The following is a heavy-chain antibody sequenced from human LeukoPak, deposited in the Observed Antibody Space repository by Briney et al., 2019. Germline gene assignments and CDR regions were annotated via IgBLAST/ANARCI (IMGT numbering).Heavy chain of an antibody. J-gene: IGHJ4*02. V-gene: IGHV3-30*03. CDR1: GFTFSSYG. D-gene: IGHD4-17*01. CDR3: AGGTATVTMEF. CDR2: ISYDGSNK. Sequence: GGSLRLSCAASGFTFSSYGMHWVRQAPGKGLEWVAVISYDGSNKYYADSVKGRFTISRDNSKNTLYLQMNSLRAEDTAVYYCAGGTATVTMEFWGQGTLVTVSS.